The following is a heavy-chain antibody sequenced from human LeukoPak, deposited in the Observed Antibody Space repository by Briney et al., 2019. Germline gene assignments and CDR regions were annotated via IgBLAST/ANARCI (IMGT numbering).Heavy chain of an antibody. J-gene: IGHJ3*02. CDR2: IYYSGST. V-gene: IGHV4-39*07. CDR3: ARAGAVAGNDAFDI. D-gene: IGHD6-19*01. Sequence: PSETLSLTCTVSGGSISSSSYYWGWIRQPPGKGLEWIGSIYYSGSTYYNPSLKSRVAISVDTSKNQFSLKLSSVTAADTAVYYCARAGAVAGNDAFDIWGQGTMVTVSS. CDR1: GGSISSSSYY.